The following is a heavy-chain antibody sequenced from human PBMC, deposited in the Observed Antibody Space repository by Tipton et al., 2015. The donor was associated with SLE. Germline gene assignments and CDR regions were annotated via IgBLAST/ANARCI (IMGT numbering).Heavy chain of an antibody. CDR2: INHSGST. CDR3: ARDDSTNFDY. D-gene: IGHD3-9*01. CDR1: GGSFSGYY. Sequence: TLSLTCAVYGGSFSGYYWSWIRQPPGKGLEWIGEINHSGSTNYNPSLKSRVTISVDKSKNQFSLKLSSVTAADTAVYYCARDDSTNFDYWGQGTLVTVSS. J-gene: IGHJ4*02. V-gene: IGHV4-34*01.